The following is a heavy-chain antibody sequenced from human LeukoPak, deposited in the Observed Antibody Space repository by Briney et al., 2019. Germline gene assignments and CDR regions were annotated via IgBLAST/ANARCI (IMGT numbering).Heavy chain of an antibody. Sequence: GGSLRLSCAASGFTFSSYSMNWVRQAPGKGLEWVSYISSSSSTIYYADSMKGRFTISRDNAKNSLYLQMHSLRAEDTAVYYCAKAGLDYYDRSGYYAFDYWGQGTLVTVSS. J-gene: IGHJ4*02. CDR3: AKAGLDYYDRSGYYAFDY. CDR2: ISSSSSTI. D-gene: IGHD3-22*01. V-gene: IGHV3-48*04. CDR1: GFTFSSYS.